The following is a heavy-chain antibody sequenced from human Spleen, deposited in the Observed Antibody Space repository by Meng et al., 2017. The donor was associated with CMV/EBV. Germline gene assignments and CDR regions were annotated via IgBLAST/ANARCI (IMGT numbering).Heavy chain of an antibody. D-gene: IGHD6-6*01. Sequence: SETLSLTCSVSGGSISRSSSYWGWIRQPPGKRLVWIGSILYDGNTYYNPSLKSRIAISVDMSKNQFSLNLSSLTAADTAVYFCARQDGWGSSYRYLDHWGQGTLVTVSS. CDR3: ARQDGWGSSYRYLDH. J-gene: IGHJ4*02. V-gene: IGHV4-39*01. CDR2: ILYDGNT. CDR1: GGSISRSSSY.